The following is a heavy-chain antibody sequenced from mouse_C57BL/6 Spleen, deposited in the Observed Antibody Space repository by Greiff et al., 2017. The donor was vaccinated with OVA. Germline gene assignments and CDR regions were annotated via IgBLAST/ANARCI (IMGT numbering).Heavy chain of an antibody. J-gene: IGHJ1*03. CDR1: GYTFTDYY. CDR2: INPNNGGT. V-gene: IGHV1-26*01. Sequence: VQLQQSGPELVKPGASVKISCKASGYTFTDYYMNWVKQSHGKSLEWIGDINPNNGGTSYNQKFKGKATLTVDKSSSTAYMELRSLTSEDSAVYYCAEGGLRYWYFDVWGTGTTVTVSS. D-gene: IGHD1-1*01. CDR3: AEGGLRYWYFDV.